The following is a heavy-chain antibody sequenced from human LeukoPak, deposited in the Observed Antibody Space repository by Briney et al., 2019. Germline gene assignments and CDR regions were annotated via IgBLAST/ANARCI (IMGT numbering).Heavy chain of an antibody. D-gene: IGHD3-22*01. CDR3: ARGVITMIVVTQFDY. V-gene: IGHV1-18*01. CDR1: GYTFTSYG. J-gene: IGHJ4*02. CDR2: ISAYNGNT. Sequence: GSVKVSCKASGYTFTSYGISWVRQAPGQGLEWMGWISAYNGNTNYAQKLQGRVTMTTDTSTSTAYMELRSLRSDDTAAYYCARGVITMIVVTQFDYWGQGTLVTVSS.